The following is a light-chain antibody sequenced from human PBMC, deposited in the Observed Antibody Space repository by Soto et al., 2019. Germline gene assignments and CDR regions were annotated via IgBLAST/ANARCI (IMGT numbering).Light chain of an antibody. CDR1: QSVSSN. CDR3: QQYNDWPLT. J-gene: IGKJ1*01. V-gene: IGKV3-15*01. Sequence: EILMTQSPVTLSVSPGERATLSCSASQSVSSNFAWYQQKPGQAPSLLIYGAFTRATGIPARFSGTGSGTEFTLTISSLQSEDFALYYCQQYNDWPLTFGKVTKVEI. CDR2: GAF.